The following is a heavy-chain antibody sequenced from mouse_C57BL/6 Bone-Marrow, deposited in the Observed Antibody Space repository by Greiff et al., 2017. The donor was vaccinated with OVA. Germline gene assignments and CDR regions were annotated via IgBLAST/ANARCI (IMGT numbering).Heavy chain of an antibody. CDR1: GFTFSDYY. Sequence: DVKLVESGGGLVQPGGSLKLSCAASGFTFSDYYMYWVRQTPEKRLEWVAYISNGGGSTYYPDTVKGRFTISRDNAKNTLYLQMSRLKSEDTAMYYCARQRIYYGNYGAMDYWGQGTSVTVSS. CDR3: ARQRIYYGNYGAMDY. J-gene: IGHJ4*01. D-gene: IGHD2-1*01. CDR2: ISNGGGST. V-gene: IGHV5-12*01.